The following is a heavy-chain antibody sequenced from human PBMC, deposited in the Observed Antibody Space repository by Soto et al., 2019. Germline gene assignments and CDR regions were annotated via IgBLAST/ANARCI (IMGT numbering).Heavy chain of an antibody. Sequence: EVQLVESGGGLVQPGGSLRLSCAASGFTFSSYSMNWVRQAPGKGLEWISYVTGSTSTMYYADSVKGRFTISRDNVKNSLYLQVNSLRDEDTAVYYCARGPPPNPYYYGMDLWGQGTTVTVSS. V-gene: IGHV3-48*02. CDR2: VTGSTSTM. J-gene: IGHJ6*02. CDR3: ARGPPPNPYYYGMDL. CDR1: GFTFSSYS.